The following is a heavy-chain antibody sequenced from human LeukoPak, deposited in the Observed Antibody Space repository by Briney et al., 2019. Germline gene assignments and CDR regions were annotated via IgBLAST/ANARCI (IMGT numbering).Heavy chain of an antibody. CDR3: ARELAAAGKNWFDP. CDR2: IYTSGST. D-gene: IGHD6-13*01. J-gene: IGHJ5*02. V-gene: IGHV4-4*07. Sequence: PSETLSLTCTVSGGSITGYYWTWIRQPAGKGLEWIGRIYTSGSTNYNPSLKSRVTMSVDTSKNQFSLKLSSVTAADTAVYYCARELAAAGKNWFDPWGQGTLVTVSS. CDR1: GGSITGYY.